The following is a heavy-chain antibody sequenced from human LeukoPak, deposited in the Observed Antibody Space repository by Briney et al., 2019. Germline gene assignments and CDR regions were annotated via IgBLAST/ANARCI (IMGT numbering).Heavy chain of an antibody. V-gene: IGHV5-51*01. CDR2: IYPGDSDT. D-gene: IGHD3-22*01. CDR1: GYSFTSYW. Sequence: GESLKISCKGSGYSFTSYWIGWVRQMPGKGLEWMGIIYPGDSDTRYGPSFQGQVTISADKSISTAYLQWSSLKASDTAMYYCASGEYYYDSSDYPDYWGQGTPVTVSS. CDR3: ASGEYYYDSSDYPDY. J-gene: IGHJ4*02.